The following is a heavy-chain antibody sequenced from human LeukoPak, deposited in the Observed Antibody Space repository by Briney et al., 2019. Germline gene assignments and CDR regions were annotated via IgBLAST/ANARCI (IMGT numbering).Heavy chain of an antibody. D-gene: IGHD2-2*01. CDR3: ARPYDFDY. V-gene: IGHV3-11*01. CDR2: ISGTGSTI. Sequence: PGGSLRLSCAASGFTFTAYWMSWIRQAPGKGLEWVSYISGTGSTIYYADSVKGRFTISRDNAKNSLNLQMNSLRAEDTAVYYCARPYDFDYWGQGTLVTVSS. CDR1: GFTFTAYW. J-gene: IGHJ4*02.